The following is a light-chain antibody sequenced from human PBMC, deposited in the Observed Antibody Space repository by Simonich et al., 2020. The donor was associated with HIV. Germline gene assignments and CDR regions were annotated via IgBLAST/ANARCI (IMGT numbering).Light chain of an antibody. V-gene: IGKV1-33*01. CDR1: QKFSTF. J-gene: IGKJ1*01. CDR2: GAS. CDR3: QQYDNLPWT. Sequence: DIQMTQSPSSLSASVGDRVTISCRASQKFSTFLNWYQQKPWKAPKLLIYGASNLETGVPSRFNGTGCGTDFTFTINSLQPEDIATYYCQQYDNLPWTFGRGTKVEIK.